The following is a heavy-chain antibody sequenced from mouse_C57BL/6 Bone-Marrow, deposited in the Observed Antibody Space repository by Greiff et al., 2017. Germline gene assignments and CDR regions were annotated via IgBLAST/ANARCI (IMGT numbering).Heavy chain of an antibody. D-gene: IGHD2-4*01. V-gene: IGHV1-64*01. Sequence: VQLQQPGAELVKPGASVKLSCKASGYTFTSYWMHWVKQRPGQGLEWIGMIHPNSGSTNYNEKFKSKATLTVDKSSSTAYMQLSSLTSEDSAVYYCAREGPLYYDYDGEFAYWGQGTLVTVSA. CDR3: AREGPLYYDYDGEFAY. J-gene: IGHJ3*01. CDR1: GYTFTSYW. CDR2: IHPNSGST.